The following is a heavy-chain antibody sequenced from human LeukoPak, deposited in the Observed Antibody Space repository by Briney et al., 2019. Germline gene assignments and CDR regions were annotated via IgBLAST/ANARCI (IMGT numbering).Heavy chain of an antibody. CDR2: IKEDGSEK. D-gene: IGHD2-15*01. CDR3: ARKTPRFGDYDY. V-gene: IGHV3-7*02. Sequence: GGSLRLSCAASGFTFSNYWMSWVRQAPGKGLEWVANIKEDGSEKDYVDSVKGRFTISRDNAKKSVYLQMNSLRAEDTAVYYCARKTPRFGDYDYWGQGTLVTVSS. CDR1: GFTFSNYW. J-gene: IGHJ4*02.